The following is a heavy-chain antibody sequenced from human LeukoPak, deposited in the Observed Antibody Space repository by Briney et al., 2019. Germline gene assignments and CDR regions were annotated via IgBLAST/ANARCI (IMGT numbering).Heavy chain of an antibody. V-gene: IGHV3-48*01. Sequence: PGGSLRLSCAGSGFSISNYGMNWVRQAPGKGLEWLSYIRSDSSTKYYADSVEGRFTISRDNAQNSLYLQMNSLRAEDTAVYYCAGRTDFVITYWGQGTLVTVSS. J-gene: IGHJ4*02. CDR3: AGRTDFVITY. CDR2: IRSDSSTK. D-gene: IGHD5-24*01. CDR1: GFSISNYG.